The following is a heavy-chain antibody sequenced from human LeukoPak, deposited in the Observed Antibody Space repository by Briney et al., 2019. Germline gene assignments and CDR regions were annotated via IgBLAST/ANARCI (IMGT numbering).Heavy chain of an antibody. CDR3: TREASVGNWFDP. Sequence: ASVKVSCRASGYTFTDYYIHCVWQAPGQGLEWMGWINPDNGGTNYAQKFQGRVTMTRDTSIRTVYMDLSRLRSDDTAVFYCTREASVGNWFDPWGQGTQVTVSS. D-gene: IGHD5-12*01. J-gene: IGHJ5*02. CDR1: GYTFTDYY. CDR2: INPDNGGT. V-gene: IGHV1-2*02.